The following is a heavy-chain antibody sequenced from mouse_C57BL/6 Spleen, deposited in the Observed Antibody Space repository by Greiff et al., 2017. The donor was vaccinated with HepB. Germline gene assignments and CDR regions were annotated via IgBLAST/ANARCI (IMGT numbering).Heavy chain of an antibody. Sequence: EVMLVESGGGLVQPGGSMKLSCAASGFTFSDAWMDWVRQSPEKGLEWVAEIRNKANNHATYYAESVKGRFTISRDDSKSSVYLQMNSLRAEDTGIYYCTRPYYYGSSYEEDYWGQGTTLTVSS. V-gene: IGHV6-6*01. CDR3: TRPYYYGSSYEEDY. J-gene: IGHJ2*01. D-gene: IGHD1-1*01. CDR1: GFTFSDAW. CDR2: IRNKANNHAT.